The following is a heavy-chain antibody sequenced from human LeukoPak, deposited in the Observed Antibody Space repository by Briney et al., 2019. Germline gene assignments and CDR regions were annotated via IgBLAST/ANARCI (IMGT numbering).Heavy chain of an antibody. Sequence: SETLSLTCAVYGASFSGYYWSWIRHPPGKGLEWIGEINHSGSTKYNTSLKSRVTISVDTSQNQCSLKLSSVTAADPAVYYCARLLRGVKGVYWFDPWGQGTLVTVSS. CDR3: ARLLRGVKGVYWFDP. CDR1: GASFSGYY. J-gene: IGHJ5*02. V-gene: IGHV4-34*01. D-gene: IGHD3-10*01. CDR2: INHSGST.